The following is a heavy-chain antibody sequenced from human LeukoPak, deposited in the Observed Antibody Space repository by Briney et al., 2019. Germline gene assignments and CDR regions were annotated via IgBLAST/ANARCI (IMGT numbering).Heavy chain of an antibody. CDR3: ARVRITGTTRFVVYWFDP. J-gene: IGHJ5*02. V-gene: IGHV1-2*02. Sequence: ASVKVSCKASGYTFTGYYMHWVRQAPGQGLEWMGWINPNSGGTNYAQKFQGRVTITADESTSTAYMELSSLRSEDTAVYYCARVRITGTTRFVVYWFDPWGQGTLVTVSS. CDR2: INPNSGGT. CDR1: GYTFTGYY. D-gene: IGHD1-20*01.